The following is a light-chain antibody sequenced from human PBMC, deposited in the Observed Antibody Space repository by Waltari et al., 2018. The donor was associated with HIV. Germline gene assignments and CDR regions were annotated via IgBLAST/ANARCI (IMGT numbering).Light chain of an antibody. CDR2: DVS. J-gene: IGLJ2*01. CDR3: CSYAGSYTFEVV. CDR1: SSDVGGYNY. Sequence: QSALTQPRSVSGSPGQSVTISCTGTSSDVGGYNYVSWYQQHPGKAPKLMIYDVSKRPSGVPDPFSGSKSGNTASLTISGLQAEDEADYYCCSYAGSYTFEVVFGGGTKLTVL. V-gene: IGLV2-11*01.